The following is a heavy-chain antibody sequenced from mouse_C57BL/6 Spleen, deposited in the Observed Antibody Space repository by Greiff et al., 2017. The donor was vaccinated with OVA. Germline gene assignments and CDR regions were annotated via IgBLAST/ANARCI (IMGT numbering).Heavy chain of an antibody. Sequence: VQLQQPGAELVKPGASVKLSCKASGYTFTSYWMHWVKQRPGQGLEWIGMIHPNSGSTNYNEKFKSKATLTVDKASSTAYMQLSSLTSEDSAVYYCARALTGTSTMDYWGQGTSVTVSS. J-gene: IGHJ4*01. CDR3: ARALTGTSTMDY. CDR1: GYTFTSYW. V-gene: IGHV1-64*01. D-gene: IGHD4-1*01. CDR2: IHPNSGST.